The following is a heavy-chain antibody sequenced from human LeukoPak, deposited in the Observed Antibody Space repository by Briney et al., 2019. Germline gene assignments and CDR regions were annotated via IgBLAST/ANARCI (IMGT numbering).Heavy chain of an antibody. CDR1: GFTFSSYS. D-gene: IGHD6-19*01. Sequence: GGSLRLSCAASGFTFSSYSMNWVRQAPGKGLEWVSSISSSSYIYYADSVKGRFTISRDNAKNSLYLQMNSLRAEDTAVYYCARDAPIAVAFKAFDIWGQGTMVTVSS. CDR2: ISSSSYI. CDR3: ARDAPIAVAFKAFDI. V-gene: IGHV3-21*01. J-gene: IGHJ3*02.